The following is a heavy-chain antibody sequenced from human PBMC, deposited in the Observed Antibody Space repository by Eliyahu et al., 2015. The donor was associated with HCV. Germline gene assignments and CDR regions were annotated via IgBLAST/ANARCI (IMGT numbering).Heavy chain of an antibody. V-gene: IGHV5-51*01. D-gene: IGHD2-2*01. Sequence: EVQLVQSGAEVKKSGESLKISCKSSAYSFTNYWIGWVRLMPGKGLEWMGIIHPGGSDSRYSPSFQGQVTISADKSISTAYLQWSSLQASDTAIYYCARLALGCSFASCSFDYWGQGTLVIVSS. CDR3: ARLALGCSFASCSFDY. J-gene: IGHJ4*02. CDR1: AYSFTNYW. CDR2: IHPGGSDS.